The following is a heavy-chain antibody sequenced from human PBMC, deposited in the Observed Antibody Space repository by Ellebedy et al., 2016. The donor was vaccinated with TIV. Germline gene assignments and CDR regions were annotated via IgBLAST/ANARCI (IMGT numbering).Heavy chain of an antibody. V-gene: IGHV4-59*01. J-gene: IGHJ4*02. Sequence: SETLSLTCTVSGGSISSYYWSWIRQPPGKGLEWIGYIHHSGDTNSNPSLKSRVTMSVDTSKNQFSLRLNSITAADTAVYYCAIYGSGKYLDDWGQGSLVTVSS. CDR3: AIYGSGKYLDD. CDR2: IHHSGDT. CDR1: GGSISSYY. D-gene: IGHD3-10*01.